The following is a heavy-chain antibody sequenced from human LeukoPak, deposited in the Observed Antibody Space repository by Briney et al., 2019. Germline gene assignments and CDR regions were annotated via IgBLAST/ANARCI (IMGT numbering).Heavy chain of an antibody. CDR3: ARAGGDGYNFFDY. Sequence: SETLSLTCAVYGGSFSGYSWSWIRQPPGKGLEWIGEINHSGSTNYNPSLKSRVTISVDTSKNQFSLKLSSVTAADMAVYYCARAGGDGYNFFDYWGQGTLVTVSS. CDR1: GGSFSGYS. D-gene: IGHD5-24*01. J-gene: IGHJ4*02. CDR2: INHSGST. V-gene: IGHV4-34*01.